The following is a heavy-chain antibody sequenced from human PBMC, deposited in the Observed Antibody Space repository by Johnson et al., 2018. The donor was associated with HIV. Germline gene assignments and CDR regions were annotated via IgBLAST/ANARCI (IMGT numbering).Heavy chain of an antibody. Sequence: VQLVESGGGLVKPGGSLRLSCAASGFTFSNAWMTWVRQAPGKGLEYVSAIRSNGGRTYYANSVKGRFTISRDISKNTLYLQMGSLRAEDMAVYYCARDGPRRDAYDIWGQGTMVTVSS. CDR2: IRSNGGRT. V-gene: IGHV3-64*01. CDR3: ARDGPRRDAYDI. J-gene: IGHJ3*02. CDR1: GFTFSNAW.